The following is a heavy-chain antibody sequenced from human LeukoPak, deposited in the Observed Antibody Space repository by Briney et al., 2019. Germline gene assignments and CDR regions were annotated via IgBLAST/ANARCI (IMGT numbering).Heavy chain of an antibody. CDR2: ISSSGRTI. Sequence: GGSLRLSCAASGFTFSSYEMNWVRQAPGKGLEWASYISSSGRTIYYADSVKGRFTISRDNAKNSLYLQMNSLRAEDTAVYYCAREGSSSWYKTGGFDYWGQGTLVTVSS. CDR1: GFTFSSYE. J-gene: IGHJ4*02. CDR3: AREGSSSWYKTGGFDY. D-gene: IGHD6-13*01. V-gene: IGHV3-48*03.